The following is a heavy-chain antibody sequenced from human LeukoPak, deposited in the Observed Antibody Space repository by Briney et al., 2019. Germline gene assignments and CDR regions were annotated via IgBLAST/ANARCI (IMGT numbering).Heavy chain of an antibody. J-gene: IGHJ3*02. D-gene: IGHD5-12*01. Sequence: SETLSLTCTVSGGSFSSYYWSWIRQPPGKGLEWIGYISYSGSTNYNPSLKSRVTISGDTSKNQFSLKLNSVTAADTAIYYCATHRRSGSGGSENAFEIWGQGTMVTVSS. V-gene: IGHV4-59*08. CDR1: GGSFSSYY. CDR3: ATHRRSGSGGSENAFEI. CDR2: ISYSGST.